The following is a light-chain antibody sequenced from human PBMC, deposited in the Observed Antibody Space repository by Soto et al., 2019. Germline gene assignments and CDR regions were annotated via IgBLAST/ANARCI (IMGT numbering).Light chain of an antibody. J-gene: IGKJ1*01. CDR2: GAS. Sequence: EIVMTQSPATLSVSPGERATLSCRASQSVSSNLAWYQQKPGQAPRLLIYGASTRATGIPARFSGSGSETKFSLTISSLQSEDFAVYYCQQYNNWWTFGQGTKVDIK. V-gene: IGKV3-15*01. CDR3: QQYNNWWT. CDR1: QSVSSN.